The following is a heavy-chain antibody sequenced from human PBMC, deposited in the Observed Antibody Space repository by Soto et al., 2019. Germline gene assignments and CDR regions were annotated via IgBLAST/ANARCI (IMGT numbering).Heavy chain of an antibody. CDR1: GFTFSSYS. D-gene: IGHD5-12*01. J-gene: IGHJ4*02. CDR2: ISSSSSYI. CDR3: ARDIVGIGYDGI. V-gene: IGHV3-21*01. Sequence: GGSLRLSCAASGFTFSSYSMNWVRQAPGKGLEWVSSISSSSSYIYYADSVKGRFTISRDNAKNSLYLQMNSLRAEDTAVYYCARDIVGIGYDGIWGQGTLVTVSS.